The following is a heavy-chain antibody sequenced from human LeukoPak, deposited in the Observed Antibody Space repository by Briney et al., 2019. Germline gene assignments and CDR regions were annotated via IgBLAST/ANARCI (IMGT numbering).Heavy chain of an antibody. CDR1: GGSFSGYY. Sequence: PSETLSLTCAVYGGSFSGYYWSWIRQPPGKGLEWIGEINHSGSTNYNPSLKSRVTISVDTSKSQFSLKLSSVTAADTAVYYCARDSPIYYDSSGYYQPHYWYFDLWGRGTLVTVSS. V-gene: IGHV4-34*01. CDR2: INHSGST. CDR3: ARDSPIYYDSSGYYQPHYWYFDL. J-gene: IGHJ2*01. D-gene: IGHD3-22*01.